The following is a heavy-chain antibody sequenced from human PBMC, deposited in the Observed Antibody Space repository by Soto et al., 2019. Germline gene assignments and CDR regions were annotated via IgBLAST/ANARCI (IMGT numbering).Heavy chain of an antibody. CDR1: GGSFSGYY. V-gene: IGHV4-34*01. D-gene: IGHD3-10*01. Sequence: PWETLSLTCAGYGGSFSGYYWSWIRQPPGKGLEWIGEINHSGSTNYNPSLKSRVTISVDTSKNQFSLKLSSVTAADTAVYYCARVRITTVRGVPYGMDVWGQGTTVTVSS. CDR3: ARVRITTVRGVPYGMDV. CDR2: INHSGST. J-gene: IGHJ6*02.